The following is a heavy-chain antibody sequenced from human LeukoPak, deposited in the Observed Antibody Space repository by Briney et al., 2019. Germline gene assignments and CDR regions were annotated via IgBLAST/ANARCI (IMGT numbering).Heavy chain of an antibody. CDR3: ARDRGVVAATPRYYYYGMDV. CDR2: IYYSGST. CDR1: GGSISSGGYY. D-gene: IGHD2-15*01. Sequence: SSETLSLTCTVSGGSISSGGYYWSWIRQHPGKGLEWIGYIYYSGSTYYNPSLKSRVTISVDTSKNQFSLKLSSVTAADTAVYYCARDRGVVAATPRYYYYGMDVWGQGTTVTVSS. J-gene: IGHJ6*02. V-gene: IGHV4-31*03.